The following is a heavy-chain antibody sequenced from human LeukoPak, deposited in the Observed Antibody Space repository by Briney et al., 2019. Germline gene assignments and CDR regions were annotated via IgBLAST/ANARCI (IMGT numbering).Heavy chain of an antibody. V-gene: IGHV5-51*01. J-gene: IGHJ6*03. CDR3: ARTYYYDSSAPPYYYYYMDV. CDR1: GYSFTTYW. D-gene: IGHD3-22*01. Sequence: GESLKISCKGSGYSFTTYWIGWVRQTPGKGLEWMGIIYPGDSDTRYSPSFQGQVTISADKSISTAYLQWSSLKASDTAMYYCARTYYYDSSAPPYYYYYMDVWGKGTTVTVSS. CDR2: IYPGDSDT.